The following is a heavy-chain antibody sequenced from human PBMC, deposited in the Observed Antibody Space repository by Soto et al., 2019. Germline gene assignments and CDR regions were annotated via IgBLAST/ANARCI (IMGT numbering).Heavy chain of an antibody. J-gene: IGHJ5*02. CDR1: GGSISSGGYS. CDR3: ARERALLLWFGELINWFDP. D-gene: IGHD3-10*01. CDR2: IYHSGST. Sequence: SETLSLTCAVSGGSISSGGYSWSWLRQPPGKGLEWIGYIYHSGSTYYNPSLKSRVTISVDTSKNQFSLKLSSVTAADTAVYYCARERALLLWFGELINWFDPWGQGTLVTVSS. V-gene: IGHV4-30-2*01.